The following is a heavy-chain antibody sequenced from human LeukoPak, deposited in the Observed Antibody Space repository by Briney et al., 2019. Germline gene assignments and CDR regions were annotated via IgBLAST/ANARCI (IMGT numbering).Heavy chain of an antibody. CDR3: ARDSSSFPNYFDL. V-gene: IGHV3-53*01. Sequence: GRSLRLSCAASGFNVGDNYMSWVRQAPGKGLEWVSLIYSAGDTFYSDSVRGRFTISRDNSKNTLYLQMNNLRAEDTAFYYCARDSSSFPNYFDLWGQGTLVTVSS. CDR2: IYSAGDT. J-gene: IGHJ4*02. CDR1: GFNVGDNY. D-gene: IGHD2/OR15-2a*01.